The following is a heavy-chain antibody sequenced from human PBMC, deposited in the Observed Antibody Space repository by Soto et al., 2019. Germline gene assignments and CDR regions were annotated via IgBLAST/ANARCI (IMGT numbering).Heavy chain of an antibody. J-gene: IGHJ6*02. V-gene: IGHV1-18*04. CDR2: ISTYSGKT. CDR1: DYTFNTFS. CDR3: AREAGGSGNYYGSPDYQYGMDV. Sequence: VQLVQSGGEVKTPGDSVKVSCKASDYTFNTFSITWVRQAPGEGLEWVGWISTYSGKTFYAQKFQDRVFLTRDTPTATAYMELRSLTSDDTAMYYCAREAGGSGNYYGSPDYQYGMDVWGQGTKVTVPS. D-gene: IGHD3-10*01.